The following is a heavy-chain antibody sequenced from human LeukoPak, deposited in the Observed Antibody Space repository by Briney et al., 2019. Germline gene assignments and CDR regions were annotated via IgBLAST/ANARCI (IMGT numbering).Heavy chain of an antibody. D-gene: IGHD6-19*01. CDR2: INPNSGVT. J-gene: IGHJ6*02. CDR3: ARASGWEDHGMDV. V-gene: IGHV1-2*02. CDR1: GYTFTRYY. Sequence: ASVKGSCKASGYTFTRYYMHWVRQAPGQGLEWMGWINPNSGVTHYTQNFQGRVTMTRDTSISTAYMELSRLTSDDTAVFYCARASGWEDHGMDVWGQGTTVTVSS.